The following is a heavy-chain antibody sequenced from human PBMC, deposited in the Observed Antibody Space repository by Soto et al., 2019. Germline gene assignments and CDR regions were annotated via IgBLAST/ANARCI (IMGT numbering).Heavy chain of an antibody. D-gene: IGHD3-9*01. J-gene: IGHJ4*02. CDR1: GYTFTSYY. Sequence: GASVKVSCKASGYTFTSYYMHWVRQAPGQGLEWMGIINPSGGSTSYAQKFQGRVTMTRDTSTSTVYMELSSLRSEDTAVYYCARGNKYYDILTGYYTFDYWGQGTLVTVS. CDR2: INPSGGST. V-gene: IGHV1-46*01. CDR3: ARGNKYYDILTGYYTFDY.